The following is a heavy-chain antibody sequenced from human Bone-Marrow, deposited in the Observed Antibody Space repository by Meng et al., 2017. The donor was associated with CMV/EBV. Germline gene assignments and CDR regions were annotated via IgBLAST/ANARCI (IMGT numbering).Heavy chain of an antibody. V-gene: IGHV4-39*07. J-gene: IGHJ4*02. CDR2: IYYSGST. CDR1: GGSISSSSYY. D-gene: IGHD3-3*01. CDR3: ARPPDHGRFLHQNLGY. Sequence: SETLSLTCTVSGGSISSSSYYWGWIRQPPGKGLEWIGSIYYSGSTYYNPSLKSRVTISVDTSKNQFSLKLSSVTAADTAVYYCARPPDHGRFLHQNLGYWGQGTLVTVS.